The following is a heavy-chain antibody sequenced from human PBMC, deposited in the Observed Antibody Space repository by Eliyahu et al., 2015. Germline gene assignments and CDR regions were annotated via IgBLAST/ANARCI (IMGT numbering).Heavy chain of an antibody. V-gene: IGHV1-18*01. CDR1: GYTFTSXG. CDR3: ARDLDPTVQYYDSAMDA. D-gene: IGHD4-17*01. J-gene: IGHJ6*02. CDR2: IGAYNGKT. Sequence: QVQLVQSGAEVKRPGASVKVSCKASGYTFTSXGFSWVRQAPGQGLEWMGWIGAYNGKTHYAQKFQGRVTMTIDPSTSTTYMELRSLRSDDTAVYYCARDLDPTVQYYDSAMDAWGQGTTVTAS.